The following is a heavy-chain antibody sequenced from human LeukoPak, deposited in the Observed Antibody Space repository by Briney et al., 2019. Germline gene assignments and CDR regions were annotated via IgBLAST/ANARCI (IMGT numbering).Heavy chain of an antibody. D-gene: IGHD1-26*01. CDR1: GGSISSGSYY. V-gene: IGHV4-61*02. Sequence: PSETLSLTCTVSGGSISSGSYYWSWIRQPAGKGLEWIGRIYTSGSTNYNPPLKSRVTISVDTSKNQFSLKLSSVTAADTAVYYCARGNSGSYPQMYYFDYWGQGTLVTVSS. J-gene: IGHJ4*02. CDR3: ARGNSGSYPQMYYFDY. CDR2: IYTSGST.